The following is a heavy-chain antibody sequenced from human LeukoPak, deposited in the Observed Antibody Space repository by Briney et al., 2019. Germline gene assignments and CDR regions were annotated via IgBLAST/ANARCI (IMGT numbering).Heavy chain of an antibody. CDR1: GGSISSSSYY. V-gene: IGHV4-39*01. CDR3: ARRGPTMVRGVIAFDY. CDR2: IYYSGST. J-gene: IGHJ4*02. Sequence: PSETLSLTCTVPGGSISSSSYYWGWIRQPPGKGLEWIGSIYYSGSTYYNPSLKSRVTISVDTSKNQFSLKLSSVTAADTAVYYGARRGPTMVRGVIAFDYWGQGTLVTVSS. D-gene: IGHD3-10*01.